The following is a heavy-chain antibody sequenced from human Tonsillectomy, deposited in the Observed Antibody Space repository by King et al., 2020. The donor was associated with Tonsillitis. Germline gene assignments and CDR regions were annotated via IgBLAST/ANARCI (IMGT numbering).Heavy chain of an antibody. CDR2: ISWNSGSI. V-gene: IGHV3-9*01. CDR3: AKDYLQFGSFWAAGGFAL. Sequence: EVQLVESGGGLVQPGRSLRLSCAASGFTFDDYAMHWVRQAPGKGLEWVSGISWNSGSIGYADSVKGRFTISRDNAKNSLYLQRNSLRAEDTALYYCAKDYLQFGSFWAAGGFALWGRGTLVTVSS. D-gene: IGHD5-24*01. J-gene: IGHJ2*01. CDR1: GFTFDDYA.